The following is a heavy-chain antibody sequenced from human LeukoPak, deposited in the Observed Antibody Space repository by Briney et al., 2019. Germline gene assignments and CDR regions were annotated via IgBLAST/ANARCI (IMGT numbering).Heavy chain of an antibody. D-gene: IGHD3-9*01. V-gene: IGHV1-46*01. CDR3: ARDVLRYFDWLNDAFDI. CDR2: INPSGGST. J-gene: IGHJ3*02. CDR1: GYTFTSYY. Sequence: ASVKVSCKASGYTFTSYYMHWVRQAPGQGLEWMGIINPSGGSTSYAQKFQGRVTVTRDTSTSTVYMELSSLRSEDTAVYYCARDVLRYFDWLNDAFDIWGQGTMVTVSS.